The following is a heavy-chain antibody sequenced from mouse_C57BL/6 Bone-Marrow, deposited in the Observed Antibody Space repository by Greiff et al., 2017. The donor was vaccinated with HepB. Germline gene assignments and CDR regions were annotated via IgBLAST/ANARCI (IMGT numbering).Heavy chain of an antibody. D-gene: IGHD1-1*01. CDR3: AISEDYYGSSYWYFDV. Sequence: QVQLQQPGAELVRPGSSVKLSCKASGYTFTSYWIHWVKQRPIQGLEWIGNIDPSDSETHYNQKFKDKATLTVDKSAITAYMQLSSLTSEDSAVYDCAISEDYYGSSYWYFDVWGTGTTVTVSS. CDR1: GYTFTSYW. J-gene: IGHJ1*03. V-gene: IGHV1-52*01. CDR2: IDPSDSET.